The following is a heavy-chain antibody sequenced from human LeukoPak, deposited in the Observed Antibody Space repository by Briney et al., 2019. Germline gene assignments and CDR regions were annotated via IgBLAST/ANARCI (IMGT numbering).Heavy chain of an antibody. J-gene: IGHJ4*02. CDR2: IHFSGST. D-gene: IGHD6-25*01. Sequence: PSETLSLTCTVSDASISSYYFIWIRQPPGKGLEWIGSIHFSGSTNYNPSLRSRVTISVDTSKNQLSLKLNSVTASDRAVYYCAGPRYRTPSRGLRGYYWAQGTLVTVSS. CDR1: DASISSYY. CDR3: AGPRYRTPSRGLRGYY. V-gene: IGHV4-59*12.